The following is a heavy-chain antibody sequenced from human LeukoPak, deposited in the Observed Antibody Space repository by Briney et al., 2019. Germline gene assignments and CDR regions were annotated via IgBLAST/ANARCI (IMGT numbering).Heavy chain of an antibody. CDR3: ARASYSRGSHFFET. V-gene: IGHV3-30*04. D-gene: IGHD6-19*01. Sequence: GGSLRLSCAASGFTFSNHAMHWVRQAPGKGLEGVAVISREGSNNNYADCVKGRFTIARNNSKNTLFLQMNGLRVEDTAVYYCARASYSRGSHFFETWGQGTLVTVPS. CDR2: ISREGSNN. J-gene: IGHJ4*02. CDR1: GFTFSNHA.